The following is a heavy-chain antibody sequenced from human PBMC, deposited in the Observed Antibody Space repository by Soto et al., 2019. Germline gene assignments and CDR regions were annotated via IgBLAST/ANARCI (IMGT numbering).Heavy chain of an antibody. V-gene: IGHV4-31*03. D-gene: IGHD3-10*01. CDR1: GGSISSGGYY. Sequence: PSETLSLTCTVSGGSISSGGYYWSWIRQHPGKGLEWIGYIYYSGSTYYNPSLKSRVTISVDTSKNQFSLKLSSVTAADTAVYYCARDLGGDHRNYGSGSYYYYGMDVWGQGTTVTVSS. CDR3: ARDLGGDHRNYGSGSYYYYGMDV. J-gene: IGHJ6*02. CDR2: IYYSGST.